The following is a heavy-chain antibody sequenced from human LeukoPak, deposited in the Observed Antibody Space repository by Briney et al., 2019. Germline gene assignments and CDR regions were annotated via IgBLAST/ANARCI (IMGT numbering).Heavy chain of an antibody. Sequence: GGSLRLPCAASGFTFTTYWLGWVRQPPGKGLEWVANIKQDGSEKYYVDSVKGRFTISRDNAKNSLYLQMNSLRAEDTAVYYCARGTTPIQLWLHYYYYYYMDVWGKGATVTVSS. CDR1: GFTFTTYW. D-gene: IGHD5-18*01. CDR3: ARGTTPIQLWLHYYYYYYMDV. J-gene: IGHJ6*03. V-gene: IGHV3-7*04. CDR2: IKQDGSEK.